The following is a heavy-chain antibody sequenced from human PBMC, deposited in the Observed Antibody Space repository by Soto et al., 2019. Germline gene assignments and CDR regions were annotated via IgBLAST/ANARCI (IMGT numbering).Heavy chain of an antibody. CDR3: ARYRREAVAGYTLDY. V-gene: IGHV4-59*01. J-gene: IGHJ4*02. Sequence: SETLSLTCTVSGGSISSNYWTWIRQPPGKGLEWIGYVYNSGSTNYNPSLKSRVTISEDTSRSQFSLKVNSMTAADTAVYYCARYRREAVAGYTLDYWGQGILVTVS. CDR1: GGSISSNY. D-gene: IGHD6-13*01. CDR2: VYNSGST.